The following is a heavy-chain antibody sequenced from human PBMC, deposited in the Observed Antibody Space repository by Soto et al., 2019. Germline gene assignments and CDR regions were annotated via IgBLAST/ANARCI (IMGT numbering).Heavy chain of an antibody. CDR3: ARSHRYYDSSGYYPPYYYGMDV. Sequence: ASVKVSCKASGGTFSSYAISWVRQAPGQGLEWMGGIIPIFGTANYAQKFQGRVTITADESTSTAYMELSSLRSEDTAVYYCARSHRYYDSSGYYPPYYYGMDVWGQGTTVTVSS. CDR1: GGTFSSYA. CDR2: IIPIFGTA. J-gene: IGHJ6*02. V-gene: IGHV1-69*13. D-gene: IGHD3-22*01.